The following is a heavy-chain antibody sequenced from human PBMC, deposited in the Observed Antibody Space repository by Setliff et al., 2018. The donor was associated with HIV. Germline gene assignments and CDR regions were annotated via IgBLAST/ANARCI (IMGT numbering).Heavy chain of an antibody. CDR2: ISRSGSTI. CDR1: GFTFSVYN. Sequence: PGGSLRLSCAASGFTFSVYNMDWVRQAPGKGLEWVSYISRSGSTIHYADSVKGRFTVSRDDAENSLYLQMSSLGPEDMGLYYCAKGRDGDLNHFDYWGQGTRVTVSS. D-gene: IGHD4-17*01. CDR3: AKGRDGDLNHFDY. V-gene: IGHV3-48*04. J-gene: IGHJ4*02.